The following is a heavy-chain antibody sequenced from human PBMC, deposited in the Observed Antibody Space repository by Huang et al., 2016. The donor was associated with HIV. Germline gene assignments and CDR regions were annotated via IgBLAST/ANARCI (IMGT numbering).Heavy chain of an antibody. Sequence: QLQLQESGPGLVKPSETLSLTCTVSGGSISSSSYYWGWIRQPPGKGLEWIGSIYYSGCTYYNPSLKSRVTISVDTSKNQFSLKLSSVTAADTAVYYCARLLYRYYFDYWGQGTLVTVSS. J-gene: IGHJ4*02. D-gene: IGHD1-26*01. CDR3: ARLLYRYYFDY. CDR1: GGSISSSSYY. CDR2: IYYSGCT. V-gene: IGHV4-39*01.